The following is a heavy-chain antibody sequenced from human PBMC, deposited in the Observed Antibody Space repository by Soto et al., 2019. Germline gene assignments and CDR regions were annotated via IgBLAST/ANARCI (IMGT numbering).Heavy chain of an antibody. CDR3: AKNGPDILTGNYAFDY. CDR2: IWYDGSNK. J-gene: IGHJ4*02. CDR1: GFTFSSYG. V-gene: IGHV3-33*06. Sequence: GGSLRLSCAASGFTFSSYGMQWVRQAPGKGLEWVAVIWYDGSNKYYADSVKGRFTISRDNSKNTLYLQMTSLRAEDTAVYYCAKNGPDILTGNYAFDYWGQGTLVTVSS. D-gene: IGHD3-9*01.